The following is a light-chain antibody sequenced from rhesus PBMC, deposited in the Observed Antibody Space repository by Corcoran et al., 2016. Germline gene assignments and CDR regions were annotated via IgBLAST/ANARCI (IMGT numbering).Light chain of an antibody. J-gene: IGLJ6*01. CDR3: LLYVRKPHG. Sequence: QAVVTQEPSLTVSPGGTVTLTCGSSTGTVPTGNYPHWFQPKPGQAPRGLIYNTTHTHSWNPARFCGSLAGGNTDLTLSGTQPEDEAEYYCLLYVRKPHGFGGGTSLTVL. CDR2: NTT. V-gene: IGLV7-71*01. CDR1: TGTVPTGNY.